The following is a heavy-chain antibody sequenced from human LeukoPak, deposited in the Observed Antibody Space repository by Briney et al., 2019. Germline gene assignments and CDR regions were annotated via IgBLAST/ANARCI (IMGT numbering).Heavy chain of an antibody. V-gene: IGHV4-30-2*01. D-gene: IGHD3-10*01. Sequence: SQTLSLTCAVSGGSISSGGYSWSWIRQPPGKGLEWIGYIYHSGSTYYNPPLKSRVTISVDRSKNQFSLKLSSVTAADTAVYYCARDGYGSGSFDYWGQGTLVTVSS. J-gene: IGHJ4*02. CDR1: GGSISSGGYS. CDR2: IYHSGST. CDR3: ARDGYGSGSFDY.